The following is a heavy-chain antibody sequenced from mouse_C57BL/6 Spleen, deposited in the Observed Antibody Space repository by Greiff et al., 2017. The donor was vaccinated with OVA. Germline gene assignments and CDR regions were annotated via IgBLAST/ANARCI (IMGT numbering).Heavy chain of an antibody. CDR1: GYTFTSYW. V-gene: IGHV1-50*01. Sequence: QVQLQQPGAELVKPGASVKLSCKASGYTFTSYWMQWVKQRPGQGLAWIGEIDPSDSYPKYNQKFKGQATLTVDTYSSTAYMLLSSLTSEDAAVDDCARDQGLRRGFAYWGQGTLVTVSA. D-gene: IGHD2-4*01. CDR2: IDPSDSYP. CDR3: ARDQGLRRGFAY. J-gene: IGHJ3*01.